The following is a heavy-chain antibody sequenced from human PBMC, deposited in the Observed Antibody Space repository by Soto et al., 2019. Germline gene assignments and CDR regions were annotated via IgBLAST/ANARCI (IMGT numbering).Heavy chain of an antibody. CDR2: INPNSGVT. CDR3: ARDPSDSSGNYDY. Sequence: ASVKVSCKASGYTFASYSISWVRQAPGEGLEWMGWINPNSGVTQYAQKYQGRVTMTSDTSISTAYMDLTGLTSDDTAVYYCARDPSDSSGNYDYWGQGTLVTVSS. CDR1: GYTFASYS. D-gene: IGHD3-22*01. V-gene: IGHV1-2*02. J-gene: IGHJ4*02.